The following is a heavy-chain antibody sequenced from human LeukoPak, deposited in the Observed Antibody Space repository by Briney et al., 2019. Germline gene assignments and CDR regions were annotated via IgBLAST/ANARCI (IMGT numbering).Heavy chain of an antibody. CDR3: ARVRRYYDSSGYDLNAFDI. Sequence: SETLSLTCTVSGGSVSSGSYYWNWIRQPPGKGLEWIGYIYYSGSTNYNPSLKSRVTISVDTSKNQFSLKLSSVTAADTAVYYCARVRRYYDSSGYDLNAFDIWGQGTMVTVSS. J-gene: IGHJ3*02. CDR2: IYYSGST. V-gene: IGHV4-61*01. CDR1: GGSVSSGSYY. D-gene: IGHD3-22*01.